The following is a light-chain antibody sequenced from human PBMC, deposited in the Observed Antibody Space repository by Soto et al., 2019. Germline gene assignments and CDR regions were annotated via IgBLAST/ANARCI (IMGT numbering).Light chain of an antibody. J-gene: IGKJ1*01. Sequence: QMNPSPSTLSASVGARSTITVRASQSISSWFASYQQKTGNAPKLLLYDASSLKTGVPSRFSGSGSGTAFTLTISNLQPADFAAYYCQQYNSYPWTFGQGTKVDIK. CDR3: QQYNSYPWT. CDR1: QSISSW. V-gene: IGKV1-5*01. CDR2: DAS.